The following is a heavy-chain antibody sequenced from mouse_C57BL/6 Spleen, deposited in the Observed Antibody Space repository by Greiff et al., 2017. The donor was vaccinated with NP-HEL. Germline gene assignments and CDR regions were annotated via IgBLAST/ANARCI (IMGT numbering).Heavy chain of an antibody. D-gene: IGHD2-4*01. CDR1: GYAFTNYL. Sequence: VQLQQSGAELVRPGTSVKVSCKASGYAFTNYLIEWVKQRPGQGLEWIGVINPGSGGTNYNEKFKGKATLTADKSSSTAYMQLSSLTSEDSAVYFCARAFDYDWGAVVWGTGTTVTVSS. V-gene: IGHV1-54*01. CDR2: INPGSGGT. J-gene: IGHJ1*03. CDR3: ARAFDYDWGAVV.